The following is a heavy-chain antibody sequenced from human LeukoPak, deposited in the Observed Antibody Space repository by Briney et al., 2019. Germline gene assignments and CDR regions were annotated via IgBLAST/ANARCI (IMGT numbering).Heavy chain of an antibody. CDR2: IIPIFCTA. Sequence: GASVKVSCKASGGTFSSYAISWVRQAPGQGLEWMGGIIPIFCTANYAQKFQGRVTITTDESTSTAYMELSSLRSEDTAVYYCARDRVGSGGIFGVVIIPVMDVWGKGTTVTVSS. V-gene: IGHV1-69*05. CDR1: GGTFSSYA. D-gene: IGHD3-3*01. J-gene: IGHJ6*03. CDR3: ARDRVGSGGIFGVVIIPVMDV.